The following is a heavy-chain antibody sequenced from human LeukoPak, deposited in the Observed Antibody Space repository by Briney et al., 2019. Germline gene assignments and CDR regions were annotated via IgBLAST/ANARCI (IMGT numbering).Heavy chain of an antibody. V-gene: IGHV3-33*01. CDR1: GFTFSSYG. D-gene: IGHD1-7*01. Sequence: PGGSLRLSCAASGFTFSSYGMHWVRQAPGKGLEWVAVIWYDGSNKYYADSVKGRFTISRDNSKNTLYLQMNSLRAEDTAVYYCARWEIRGTAHQLDYWGQGTLVTVSS. CDR2: IWYDGSNK. J-gene: IGHJ4*02. CDR3: ARWEIRGTAHQLDY.